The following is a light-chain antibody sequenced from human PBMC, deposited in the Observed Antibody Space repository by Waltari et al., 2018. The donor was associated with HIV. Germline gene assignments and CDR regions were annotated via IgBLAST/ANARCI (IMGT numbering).Light chain of an antibody. CDR3: CSYGSSATSVV. V-gene: IGLV2-23*02. Sequence: QSALTQPASVSGSPGQSITLSCTETSSGVGNYNLVSWYQQSTGKAPKLLIYEVTKRPSGVSSRFSGSKSGNTASLTISDLQAEDEATYYCCSYGSSATSVVFGGGTRVTV. J-gene: IGLJ2*01. CDR2: EVT. CDR1: SSGVGNYNL.